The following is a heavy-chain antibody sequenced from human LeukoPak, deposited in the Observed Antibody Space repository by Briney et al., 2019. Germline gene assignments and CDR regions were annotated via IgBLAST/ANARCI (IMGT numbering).Heavy chain of an antibody. Sequence: ASVKVSCKVSGYTLTELSMHWVRQAPGQRLEWMGWINAGNGNTKYSQEFQGRVTITRDTSASTAYMELSSLRSEDMAVYYCARDGRYSSSPLAGGYYYMDVWGKGTTVTVSS. J-gene: IGHJ6*03. CDR1: GYTLTELS. CDR3: ARDGRYSSSPLAGGYYYMDV. CDR2: INAGNGNT. D-gene: IGHD6-6*01. V-gene: IGHV1-3*03.